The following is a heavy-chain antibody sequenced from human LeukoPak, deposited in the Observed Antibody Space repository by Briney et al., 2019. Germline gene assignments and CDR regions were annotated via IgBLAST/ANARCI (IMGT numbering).Heavy chain of an antibody. CDR2: IYYSGST. CDR1: GGSFSGYY. CDR3: ARFLYGDPYYFDY. Sequence: SETLSLTCAVYGGSFSGYYWSWIRQPPGKGLEWIGYIYYSGSTNYNPSLKSRVTISVDTSKNQFSLKLSSVTAADTAVYYCARFLYGDPYYFDYWGQGTLVTVSS. V-gene: IGHV4-59*01. J-gene: IGHJ4*02. D-gene: IGHD4-17*01.